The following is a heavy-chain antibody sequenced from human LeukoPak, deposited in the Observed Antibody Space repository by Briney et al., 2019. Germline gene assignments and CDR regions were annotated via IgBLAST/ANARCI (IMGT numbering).Heavy chain of an antibody. V-gene: IGHV3-33*06. D-gene: IGHD2-2*01. CDR3: AKDLDCSSTSCYPDY. J-gene: IGHJ4*02. CDR1: GFTFSSYG. CDR2: IWCDGSNK. Sequence: GRSLRLSCAASGFTFSSYGMHWVRQAPGKGLEWVAVIWCDGSNKYYADSVKGRFTISRDNSKNTLYLQMNSLRAEDTAVYYCAKDLDCSSTSCYPDYWGQGTLVTVSS.